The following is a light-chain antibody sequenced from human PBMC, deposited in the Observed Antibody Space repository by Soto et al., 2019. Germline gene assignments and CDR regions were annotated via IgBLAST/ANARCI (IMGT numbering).Light chain of an antibody. CDR2: GAS. CDR1: QSVSSSY. J-gene: IGKJ2*01. V-gene: IGKV3-20*01. Sequence: EIVLTQSPGTLSLSPGERATLSCRASQSVSSSYLAWYQQKPGQAPRLLIYGASSRATGIPDRFSGSESGTDFTLTISRLEPEDFAVYYCQRYGSSPPHTFGQGTKLEIK. CDR3: QRYGSSPPHT.